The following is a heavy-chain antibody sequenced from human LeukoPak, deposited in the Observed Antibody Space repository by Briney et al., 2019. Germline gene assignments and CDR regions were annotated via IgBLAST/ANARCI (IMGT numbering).Heavy chain of an antibody. J-gene: IGHJ4*02. V-gene: IGHV1-2*07. Sequence: ASVKVSCKASGYTFIDYYINWVRQAPGQELEWLGWVNPNNAGTNFGYKFHGRVTMTRDTSTNTAYMELSSLRSDDTAVYYCARVAAMAGIGWGDFDYWGQGTLVTVSS. CDR1: GYTFIDYY. CDR2: VNPNNAGT. CDR3: ARVAAMAGIGWGDFDY. D-gene: IGHD6-19*01.